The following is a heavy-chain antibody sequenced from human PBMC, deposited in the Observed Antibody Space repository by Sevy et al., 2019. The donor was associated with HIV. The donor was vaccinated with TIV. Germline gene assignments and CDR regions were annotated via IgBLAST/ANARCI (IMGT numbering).Heavy chain of an antibody. Sequence: GGSLRLSCVASGFTFSDSWMTWVRQAPGKGLGRIAFINEDGSRLGYLDSVRGRFTISSENTKNSLYLQMNGLRAEDTAVYFCARDRAYGALDYWGQGTLVTVSS. D-gene: IGHD2-21*01. CDR1: GFTFSDSW. CDR2: INEDGSRL. CDR3: ARDRAYGALDY. J-gene: IGHJ4*02. V-gene: IGHV3-7*01.